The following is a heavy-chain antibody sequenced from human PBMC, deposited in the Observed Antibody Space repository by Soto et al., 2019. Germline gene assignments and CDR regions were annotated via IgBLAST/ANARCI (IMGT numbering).Heavy chain of an antibody. CDR2: INPSGGST. Sequence: ASVKVSCKASGYTFTSYDMHWVRHAPGQGLEWMGIINPSGGSTSYAQKFQGRVTMTRDTSTSTVYMELSSLRSEDTAVYYCARGVTMVRGVIKSPGMDVWGQGTTITVSS. D-gene: IGHD3-10*01. CDR3: ARGVTMVRGVIKSPGMDV. V-gene: IGHV1-46*01. J-gene: IGHJ6*02. CDR1: GYTFTSYD.